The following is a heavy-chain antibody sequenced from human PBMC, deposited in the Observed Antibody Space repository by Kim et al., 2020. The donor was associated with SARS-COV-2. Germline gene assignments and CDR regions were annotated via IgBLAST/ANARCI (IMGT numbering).Heavy chain of an antibody. V-gene: IGHV4-59*13. CDR1: GDSISTYY. D-gene: IGHD1-7*01. CDR2: IHFSGSA. CDR3: ARGTPVDGLAI. Sequence: SETLSLTCTVSGDSISTYYWSWIRQSPEKGLEWIAFIHFSGSADYNPSLKSRVTISVDTSENQFYLRLHSVTTADTAVYYCARGTPVDGLAIWGHGTLVTVSS. J-gene: IGHJ3*02.